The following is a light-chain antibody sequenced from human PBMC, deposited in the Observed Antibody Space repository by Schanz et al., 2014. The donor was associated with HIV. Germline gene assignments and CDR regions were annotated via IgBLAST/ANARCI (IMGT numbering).Light chain of an antibody. J-gene: IGLJ3*02. Sequence: QSALTQPPSASGSPGQSVTISCTGTSSDVGNYNYVSWYQQHPGKAPKLMIYDVSNRPSGVSNRFSGSKSGNTASLTISGLQADDEADYYCNSYTSSSTWVFGGGTKLTVL. CDR3: NSYTSSSTWV. CDR1: SSDVGNYNY. CDR2: DVS. V-gene: IGLV2-14*03.